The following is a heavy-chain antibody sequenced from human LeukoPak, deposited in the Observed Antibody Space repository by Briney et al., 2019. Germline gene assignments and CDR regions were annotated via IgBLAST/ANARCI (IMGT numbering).Heavy chain of an antibody. Sequence: GGSLRLSCAPSGIAVSGSYMSWVRQAPGKGLEWVSVIYSGGSTYYADSVKGRFTISRDNSKNTLYLQMNSLRAEDTAVYYCAGYYDSSGTLHPWGQGTLVTVSS. D-gene: IGHD3-22*01. V-gene: IGHV3-66*01. CDR1: GIAVSGSY. J-gene: IGHJ5*02. CDR3: AGYYDSSGTLHP. CDR2: IYSGGST.